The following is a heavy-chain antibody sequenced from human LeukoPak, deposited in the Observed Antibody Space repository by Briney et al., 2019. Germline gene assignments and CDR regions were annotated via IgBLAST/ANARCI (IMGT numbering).Heavy chain of an antibody. CDR1: GFTFSDYY. J-gene: IGHJ6*03. Sequence: GGSLRLSCAASGFTFSDYYMSWIRQAPGKGLEWVGRIKSKTDGGTTDYAAPVKGRFTISRDDSKNTLYLQMNSLKTEDTAVYYCTTFDIVVVPAARLAPYYYYMDVWGKGTTVTVSS. V-gene: IGHV3-15*01. D-gene: IGHD2-2*01. CDR3: TTFDIVVVPAARLAPYYYYMDV. CDR2: IKSKTDGGTT.